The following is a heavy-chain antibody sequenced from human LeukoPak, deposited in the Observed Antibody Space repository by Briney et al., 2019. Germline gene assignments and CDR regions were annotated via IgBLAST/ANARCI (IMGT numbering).Heavy chain of an antibody. J-gene: IGHJ4*02. CDR1: GFTFSSYS. Sequence: GGSLRLSCAASGFTFSSYSMNWVRQAPGKGLEWVSSISSSSSYIYYADSVKGRFTISRDNAKNSLYLQMNSLRAEDTAVYYCARDCGGDCYSSGGFDYWGQGTLVTVSS. V-gene: IGHV3-21*01. CDR3: ARDCGGDCYSSGGFDY. CDR2: ISSSSSYI. D-gene: IGHD2-21*02.